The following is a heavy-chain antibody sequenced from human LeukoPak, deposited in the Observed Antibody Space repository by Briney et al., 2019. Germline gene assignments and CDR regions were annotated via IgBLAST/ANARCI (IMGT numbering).Heavy chain of an antibody. CDR1: GGSISSYY. CDR2: IYYSGST. CDR3: ARDRGGYNLGGYYYGMDV. V-gene: IGHV4-59*01. Sequence: SETLSLTCTVSGGSISSYYWSWIRQPPGKGLEWIGYIYYSGSTNYNPSLKSRVTISVDTSKNQFSLKLSSVTAADTAVYYCARDRGGYNLGGYYYGMDVWGQGTTVTVSS. J-gene: IGHJ6*02. D-gene: IGHD5-24*01.